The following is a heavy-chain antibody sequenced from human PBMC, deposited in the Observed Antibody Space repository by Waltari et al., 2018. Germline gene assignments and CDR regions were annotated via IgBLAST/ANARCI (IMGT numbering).Heavy chain of an antibody. J-gene: IGHJ2*01. CDR1: GGSISSHY. CDR2: IYYSGST. V-gene: IGHV4-59*11. Sequence: QVQLQESGPGLVKPSETLSLTCTVSGGSISSHYWSWIRQPPGKGLEWIGYIYYSGSTNDNPSLKSRVTISVDTSKNQFSLKLSSVTAADTAVYYCARVAYSSSWDWYFDLWGRGTLVTVSS. D-gene: IGHD6-13*01. CDR3: ARVAYSSSWDWYFDL.